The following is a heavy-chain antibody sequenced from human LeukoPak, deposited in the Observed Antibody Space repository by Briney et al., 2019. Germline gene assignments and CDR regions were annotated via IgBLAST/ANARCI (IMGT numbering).Heavy chain of an antibody. CDR3: ATPSGSYAGDAFDI. D-gene: IGHD1-26*01. CDR1: GYTLTELS. V-gene: IGHV1-24*01. Sequence: VASVKVSCKVSGYTLTELSMHWVRQAPGKGLEWMGGFDPEDGETIYPQKFQGRVTMTEDTSTDTAYMELSSLRSEDTAEYYCATPSGSYAGDAFDIWGQGTMVTVSS. CDR2: FDPEDGET. J-gene: IGHJ3*02.